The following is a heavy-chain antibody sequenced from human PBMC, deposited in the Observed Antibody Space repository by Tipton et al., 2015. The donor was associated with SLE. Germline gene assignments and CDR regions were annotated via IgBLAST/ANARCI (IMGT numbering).Heavy chain of an antibody. CDR1: GFTFSSYA. CDR3: AREGNWNGEFDY. J-gene: IGHJ4*02. Sequence: GSLRLSCAASGFTFSSYAMSWVRQAPGKGLEWVSAISGSGGSTYYADSVKGRFTISRDNSKNTLHLQMNSLRAEDTAVYYCAREGNWNGEFDYWGQGTLVTVSS. CDR2: ISGSGGST. D-gene: IGHD1-1*01. V-gene: IGHV3-23*01.